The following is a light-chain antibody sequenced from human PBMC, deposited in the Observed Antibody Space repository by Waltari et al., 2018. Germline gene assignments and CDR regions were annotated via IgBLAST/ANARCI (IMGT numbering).Light chain of an antibody. J-gene: IGKJ1*01. CDR2: GAS. V-gene: IGKV3-15*01. Sequence: EVLMTQSPATLSVSPGERATLSCRASQSVDNNLAWYQQKNGQAPRLLIYGASTRATGVPVSLSGSASGTEFTLTISNLQSADFAVYFCQQYNNWPWTFGQGTRVEI. CDR1: QSVDNN. CDR3: QQYNNWPWT.